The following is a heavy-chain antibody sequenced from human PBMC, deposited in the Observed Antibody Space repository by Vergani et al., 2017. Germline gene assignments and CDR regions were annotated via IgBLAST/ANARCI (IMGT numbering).Heavy chain of an antibody. CDR1: GFTFSSYW. D-gene: IGHD5-18*01. CDR3: ARALDTALRFDFDS. V-gene: IGHV3-74*01. CDR2: INSDGSST. Sequence: EVQLVESGGGLVQPGGSLRLSCAASGFTFSSYWMHWVRQAPGKGLVWVSRINSDGSSTSYADSVKGRFTISRDNAKNTLYLQMSSLRVEDTAVYYCARALDTALRFDFDSWGQGTLVTVSS. J-gene: IGHJ4*02.